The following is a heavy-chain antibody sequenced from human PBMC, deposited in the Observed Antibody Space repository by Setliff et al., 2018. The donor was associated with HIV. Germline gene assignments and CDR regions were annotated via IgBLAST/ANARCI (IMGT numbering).Heavy chain of an antibody. V-gene: IGHV5-51*01. CDR2: IYPGDSDT. D-gene: IGHD3-10*01. Sequence: PGESLKISCKGSGYRFPTYWIGWVRQMPGKGLEWMGIIYPGDSDTRYSPSFQGQVTISADKSISTAYLRWSSLQASDTAMYYCARRYKYYYATTGCTFDLWGQGTMVTVSS. J-gene: IGHJ3*01. CDR3: ARRYKYYYATTGCTFDL. CDR1: GYRFPTYW.